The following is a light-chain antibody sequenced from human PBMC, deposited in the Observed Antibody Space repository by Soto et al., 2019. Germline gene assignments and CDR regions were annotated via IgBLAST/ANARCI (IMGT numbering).Light chain of an antibody. CDR1: QTLTSTY. Sequence: EIVLTQSPGTLSLSPGERATLSCRASQTLTSTYLAWYQQKPGQAPRLLIYGASTRATGIPDRFSGSGSGTDFTLTISSLEPEDFAVYYCQQYNNWPALTFGGGTKVDIK. CDR2: GAS. CDR3: QQYNNWPALT. V-gene: IGKV3-20*01. J-gene: IGKJ4*01.